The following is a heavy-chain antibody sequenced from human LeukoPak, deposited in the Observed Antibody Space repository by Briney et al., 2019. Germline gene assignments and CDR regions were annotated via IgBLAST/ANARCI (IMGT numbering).Heavy chain of an antibody. J-gene: IGHJ4*02. CDR2: IFYDGSKK. D-gene: IGHD4-11*01. CDR3: AKDHVGDYSNYFDY. Sequence: GESLRLSCAASGFTFSRYGMHWVRQAPGKGLEWVAVIFYDGSKKYYTDSVKGRFTISRDNSKNTLYLQMNSLRAADTAVCYCAKDHVGDYSNYFDYWGQGTLVTVSS. CDR1: GFTFSRYG. V-gene: IGHV3-30*18.